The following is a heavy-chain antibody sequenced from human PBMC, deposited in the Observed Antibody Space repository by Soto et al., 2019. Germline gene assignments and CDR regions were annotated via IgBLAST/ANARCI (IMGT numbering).Heavy chain of an antibody. V-gene: IGHV3-21*01. CDR2: ISSSSSYI. J-gene: IGHJ4*02. CDR3: ASLYCSGGSCYYALNFDY. D-gene: IGHD2-15*01. CDR1: GFTFSSYS. Sequence: EVQLVESGGGLVKPGGSLRLSCAASGFTFSSYSMNWVRQAPGKGLEWVSSISSSSSYIYYADSVKGRFTISRDNAKNSLYLRMNSLRAEDTAVYYCASLYCSGGSCYYALNFDYWGQGTLVTVSS.